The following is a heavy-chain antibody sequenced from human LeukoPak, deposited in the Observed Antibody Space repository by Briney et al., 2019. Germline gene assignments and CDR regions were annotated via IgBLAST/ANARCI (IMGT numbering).Heavy chain of an antibody. V-gene: IGHV4-59*01. J-gene: IGHJ5*02. CDR2: IYYSGST. D-gene: IGHD6-13*01. CDR1: GGSISSYY. CDR3: ARALYSSSWFPTDNWFDP. Sequence: PSETLSLTCTVSGGSISSYYWSWIRQPPGKGLEWIGYIYYSGSTNYNPSLKSRVTISVDTSKNQFSLKLSSVTAADTAVYYCARALYSSSWFPTDNWFDPWGQGTLVTVSS.